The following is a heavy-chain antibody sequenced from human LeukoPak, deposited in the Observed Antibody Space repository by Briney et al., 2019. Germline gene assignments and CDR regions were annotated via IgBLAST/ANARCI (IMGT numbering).Heavy chain of an antibody. CDR2: SGSGGNT. CDR3: AKAPRYSSSSY. Sequence: PGGSLRLSCAASGLTFSSYAMNWVRQAPGKGLEWVSASGSGGNTYYADSVKGRFTISRDNSKNTLYLQMNSLRAEDTAVYYCAKAPRYSSSSYWDQGTLVTVSS. CDR1: GLTFSSYA. D-gene: IGHD6-6*01. V-gene: IGHV3-23*01. J-gene: IGHJ4*02.